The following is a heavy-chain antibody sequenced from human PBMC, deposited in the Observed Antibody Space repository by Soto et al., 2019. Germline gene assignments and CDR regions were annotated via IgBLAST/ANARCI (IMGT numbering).Heavy chain of an antibody. D-gene: IGHD3-3*01. J-gene: IGHJ6*03. V-gene: IGHV4-59*08. CDR3: ARGYDFWSGYPNYYYYYYMDV. CDR2: IYYSGST. CDR1: GGSISSYY. Sequence: SETLSLTCTVPGGSISSYYWSWIRQPPGKGLEWIGYIYYSGSTNYNPSLKSRVTISVDTSKNQFSLKLSSVTAADTAVYYCARGYDFWSGYPNYYYYYYMDVWGKGTTVTVS.